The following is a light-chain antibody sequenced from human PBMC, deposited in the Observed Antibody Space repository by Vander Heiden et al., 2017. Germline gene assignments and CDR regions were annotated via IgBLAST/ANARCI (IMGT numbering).Light chain of an antibody. CDR1: SSNIGAGYD. J-gene: IGLJ2*01. CDR2: GNS. V-gene: IGLV1-40*01. CDR3: QSYDSSLSGVV. Sequence: QSALTQPPSVSGAPGQRVTISCTVSSSNIGAGYDVHWYQQLPGTAPKLLIYGNSNRPSGVPDRFSGSKSGTSASLAITGLQAEDEADYYCQSYDSSLSGVVFGGGTKLTVL.